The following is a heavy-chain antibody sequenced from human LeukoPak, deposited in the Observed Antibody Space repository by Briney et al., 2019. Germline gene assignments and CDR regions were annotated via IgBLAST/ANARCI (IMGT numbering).Heavy chain of an antibody. CDR1: GGTFSSYA. CDR2: IIPIFGTA. D-gene: IGHD4-23*01. Sequence: GASVKVSCKASGGTFSSYAISWVRQAPGQGLEWMGGIIPIFGTANYAQKFQGRVTITADESTSTAYMELSSLRSEDTAVYYCASRQDYGGNLAHYYFDYWGQGTLVTVSS. J-gene: IGHJ4*02. V-gene: IGHV1-69*13. CDR3: ASRQDYGGNLAHYYFDY.